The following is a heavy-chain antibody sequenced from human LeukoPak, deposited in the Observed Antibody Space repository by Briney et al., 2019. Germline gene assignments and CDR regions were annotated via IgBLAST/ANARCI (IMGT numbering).Heavy chain of an antibody. V-gene: IGHV1-3*01. J-gene: IGHJ4*02. CDR2: INAGNGNT. CDR3: ARAGPLTYYDFWSGDY. D-gene: IGHD3-3*01. Sequence: ASVKVSCKASGYTFTSYAMHWVRQAPGQRLEWMGWINAGNGNTKYSQKFQGRVTITRDTSASTAYMVLSSLRSEDTAVYYCARAGPLTYYDFWSGDYWGQGTLVTVSS. CDR1: GYTFTSYA.